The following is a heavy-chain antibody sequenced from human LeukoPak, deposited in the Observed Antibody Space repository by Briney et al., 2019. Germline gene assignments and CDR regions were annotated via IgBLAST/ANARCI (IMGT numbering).Heavy chain of an antibody. CDR2: ISSSGKTV. V-gene: IGHV3-11*04. CDR3: ARDLATVTTTEY. D-gene: IGHD4-17*01. Sequence: GGSLRLSCAASGFTFSDYYMNWIRQAPGKGLQWVSSISSSGKTVYYADSVKGRFTISRDNAENSLFLQMNSLRAEDTAVYYCARDLATVTTTEYWGQGTLGTASS. J-gene: IGHJ4*02. CDR1: GFTFSDYY.